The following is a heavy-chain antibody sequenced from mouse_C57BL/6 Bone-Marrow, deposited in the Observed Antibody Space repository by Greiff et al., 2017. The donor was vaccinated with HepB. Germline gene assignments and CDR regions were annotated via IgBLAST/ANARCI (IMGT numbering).Heavy chain of an antibody. D-gene: IGHD1-1*01. CDR1: GFTFSDAW. Sequence: EVKLVESGGGLVQPGGSMKLSCAASGFTFSDAWMDWVRQSPEKGLEWVAEIRNKANNHATYYAESVKGRFTISRDDSKSSVYLQMNSLRAEDTGIDYCSRGGSSYWYFDVWGTGTTVTVSA. J-gene: IGHJ1*03. CDR2: IRNKANNHAT. CDR3: SRGGSSYWYFDV. V-gene: IGHV6-6*01.